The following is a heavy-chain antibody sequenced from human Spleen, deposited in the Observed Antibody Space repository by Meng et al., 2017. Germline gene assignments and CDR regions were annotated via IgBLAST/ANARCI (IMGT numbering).Heavy chain of an antibody. D-gene: IGHD4-11*01. CDR1: GGSFSDYY. CDR2: INHSGST. V-gene: IGHV4-34*01. Sequence: VQRQQWGAGLLKPSETLALTCVVSGGSFSDYYWSWIRRPPGKGLEWIGEINHSGSTNYNPSLESRATISVDTSQNNLSLKLSSVTAADSAVYYCARGPTTMAHDFDYWGQGTLVTVPS. J-gene: IGHJ4*02. CDR3: ARGPTTMAHDFDY.